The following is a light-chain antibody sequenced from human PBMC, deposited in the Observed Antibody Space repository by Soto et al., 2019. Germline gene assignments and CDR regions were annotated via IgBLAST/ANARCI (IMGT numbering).Light chain of an antibody. J-gene: IGLJ2*01. CDR3: SSYTSSSTLVV. CDR2: DVS. Sequence: QSALTHPASVSGPPGQSITISCTGTSSDVGGYNYVSWYQQHPGKAPKLMIYDVSNRPSGVSNRFSGSKSGNTASLTISGLQAEDEADYYCSSYTSSSTLVVFGGGT. V-gene: IGLV2-14*01. CDR1: SSDVGGYNY.